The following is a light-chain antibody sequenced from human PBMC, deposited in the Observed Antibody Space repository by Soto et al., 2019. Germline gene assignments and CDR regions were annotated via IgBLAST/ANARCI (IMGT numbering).Light chain of an antibody. CDR3: QQYDNLPLT. J-gene: IGKJ4*01. CDR2: DAS. V-gene: IGKV1-33*01. Sequence: DIQMTQSPSSLSASVGDRVTITCQASQDISNYLNWYQQKPGKAPKLLIYDASNLETGVPSRFSGSGVGTDFTSTISSLQPEDIATYYCQQYDNLPLTFGGGTKVEIK. CDR1: QDISNY.